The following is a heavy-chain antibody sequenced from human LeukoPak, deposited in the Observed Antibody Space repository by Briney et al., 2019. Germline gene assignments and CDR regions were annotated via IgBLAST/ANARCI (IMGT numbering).Heavy chain of an antibody. D-gene: IGHD1/OR15-1a*01. V-gene: IGHV4-34*09. CDR3: ARDRTFDY. CDR2: INHSGST. J-gene: IGHJ4*02. CDR1: GGSFSGYY. Sequence: SETLSLTCAVYGGSFSGYYWSWIRQPPGKGLEWIGEINHSGSTNYNPSLKSRVTISVDTSKNQFSLKLSSVTAADTAVYYCARDRTFDYWGQGTLVTVSS.